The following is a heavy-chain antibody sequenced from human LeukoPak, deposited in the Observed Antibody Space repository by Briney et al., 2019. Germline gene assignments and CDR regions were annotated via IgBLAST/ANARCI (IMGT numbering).Heavy chain of an antibody. V-gene: IGHV3-9*01. CDR3: AKGPGAYYYYYGMDV. CDR1: GFTFDDYA. CDR2: ISWNSGSI. Sequence: GRSLRLSCAASGFTFDDYAMHWARHAPGKGLEWVSGISWNSGSIGYADSVKGRFTISRDNAKNSLYLQMNSLRAEDTALYYCAKGPGAYYYYYGMDVWGQGTTVTVSS. J-gene: IGHJ6*02.